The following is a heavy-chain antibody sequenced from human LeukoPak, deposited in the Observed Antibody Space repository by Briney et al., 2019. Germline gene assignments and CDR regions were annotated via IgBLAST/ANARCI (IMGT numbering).Heavy chain of an antibody. D-gene: IGHD3-22*01. CDR1: GFTFSSYW. Sequence: GGSLRLSCAASGFTFSSYWMSWVRQAPGKGLEWVANIKQDGSEKYYVDSVKGRFTISRDNAKNSLYLKMNSLRAEDTAVYYCARDYDYDKYYYYYMDVWGKGTTVTVSS. J-gene: IGHJ6*03. CDR3: ARDYDYDKYYYYYMDV. V-gene: IGHV3-7*01. CDR2: IKQDGSEK.